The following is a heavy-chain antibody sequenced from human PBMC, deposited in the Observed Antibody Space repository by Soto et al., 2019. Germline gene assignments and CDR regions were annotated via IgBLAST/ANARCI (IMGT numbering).Heavy chain of an antibody. Sequence: QVHLQQWGAGLLKPSETLSLTCAVYGGSFSGYYWSWIRQPPGKGLEWIGEINNSGGTNYNPSLKSRVYISVGTSNNQFSLKLSSVTAADTAVFYCARGRGDGYNQDWYFDLWGRGTLVTVSS. CDR2: INNSGGT. CDR3: ARGRGDGYNQDWYFDL. J-gene: IGHJ2*01. D-gene: IGHD3-10*01. V-gene: IGHV4-34*01. CDR1: GGSFSGYY.